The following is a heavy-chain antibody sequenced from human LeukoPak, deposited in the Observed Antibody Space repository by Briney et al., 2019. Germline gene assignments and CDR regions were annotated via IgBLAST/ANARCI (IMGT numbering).Heavy chain of an antibody. D-gene: IGHD3-10*01. Sequence: PGGSLRLSCASSGFTFSGYTTNWVHQAPGKGLEWVSSIHRTSSPIYYADSVKGRFTISRDNAKNSLYLQMNSLRAEDTAVYYCARSKELTLARPLDYWGQGTLVTVSS. CDR2: IHRTSSPI. CDR3: ARSKELTLARPLDY. V-gene: IGHV3-48*04. J-gene: IGHJ4*02. CDR1: GFTFSGYT.